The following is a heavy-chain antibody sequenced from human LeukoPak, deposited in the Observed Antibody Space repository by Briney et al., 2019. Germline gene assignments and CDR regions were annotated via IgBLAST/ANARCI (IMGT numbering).Heavy chain of an antibody. J-gene: IGHJ3*02. Sequence: SETLSLTCAVYGGSFSGYYWSWIRQPPGKGLEWIGEINHSGSTNYNPSLKSRVTISVDTSKNQFSLKLSSVTAADTAVYYCARDRGQLVDFHPVSAFDIWGQGTMVTVSS. V-gene: IGHV4-34*01. CDR1: GGSFSGYY. D-gene: IGHD6-13*01. CDR2: INHSGST. CDR3: ARDRGQLVDFHPVSAFDI.